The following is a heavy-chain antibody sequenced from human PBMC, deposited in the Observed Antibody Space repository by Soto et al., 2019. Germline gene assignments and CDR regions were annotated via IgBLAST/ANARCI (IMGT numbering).Heavy chain of an antibody. J-gene: IGHJ4*02. CDR3: ARLGSIAADDFDY. CDR2: IYYSGST. Sequence: PSETLSLTCTVSGGSVSSGSYYWSWIRQPPGKGLEWIGYIYYSGSTNYNPSLKSRVTISVDTSKNQFPLKLSSVTAADTAVYYCARLGSIAADDFDYWGQGTLVTVSS. V-gene: IGHV4-61*01. D-gene: IGHD6-25*01. CDR1: GGSVSSGSYY.